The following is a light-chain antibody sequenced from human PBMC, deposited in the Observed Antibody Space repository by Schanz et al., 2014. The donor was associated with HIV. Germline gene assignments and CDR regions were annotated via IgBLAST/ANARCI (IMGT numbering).Light chain of an antibody. CDR2: WAS. V-gene: IGKV4-1*01. J-gene: IGKJ4*01. CDR1: QSVLYSSNNENY. CDR3: QQYYNMPLT. Sequence: DIVMTQSPDSLAVSLGERATINCKSSQSVLYSSNNENYLAWYQQKPGQPPKLLIYWASTRESGVPDRFSGSGSGTDFTLTISSLQAEDVAVYYCQQYYNMPLTFGGGTKVEIK.